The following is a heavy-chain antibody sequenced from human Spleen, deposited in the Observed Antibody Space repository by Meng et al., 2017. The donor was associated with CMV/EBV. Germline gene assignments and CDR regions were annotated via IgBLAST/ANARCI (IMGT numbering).Heavy chain of an antibody. D-gene: IGHD4-11*01. Sequence: SETLSLTCTVSGGSITDYYWSWIRQPPGKGLEWIGYIYYTGSTKYNPSLKSRVTILVDTSKNQVSLRLSSVTAADTAIYHCARDNPGLQYVWFDPWGQGTLVTVSS. CDR1: GGSITDYY. J-gene: IGHJ5*02. CDR3: ARDNPGLQYVWFDP. V-gene: IGHV4-59*01. CDR2: IYYTGST.